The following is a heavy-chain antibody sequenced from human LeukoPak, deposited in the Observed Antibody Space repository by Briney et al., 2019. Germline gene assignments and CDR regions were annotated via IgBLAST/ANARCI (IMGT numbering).Heavy chain of an antibody. CDR1: GGSISSSSYY. Sequence: SETLSLTCTVSGGSISSSSYYWGWIRQPPGKGLEWIGSIYYSGSTYYNPSLKSRVTISVDTSKNQFSLKLSSVTAADTAVYYCRIAARPRGHAGWYYYYYMDVWGKGTTVTVSS. CDR3: RIAARPRGHAGWYYYYYMDV. CDR2: IYYSGST. J-gene: IGHJ6*03. D-gene: IGHD6-6*01. V-gene: IGHV4-39*07.